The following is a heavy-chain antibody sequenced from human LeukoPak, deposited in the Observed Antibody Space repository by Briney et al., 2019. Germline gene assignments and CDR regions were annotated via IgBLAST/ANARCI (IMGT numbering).Heavy chain of an antibody. D-gene: IGHD3-22*01. J-gene: IGHJ3*02. CDR2: IYYSGST. V-gene: IGHV4-31*03. CDR1: GGSISSGGYY. CDR3: ATTCYYDSSGYYYAGAFDI. Sequence: SETLSLTCTVYGGSISSGGYYWIWIRQHPGKGLEWIGYIYYSGSTYYNPSLKSRVTISVDTSKNQFSLKLSSVTAADTAVYYCATTCYYDSSGYYYAGAFDIWGQGTMVTVSS.